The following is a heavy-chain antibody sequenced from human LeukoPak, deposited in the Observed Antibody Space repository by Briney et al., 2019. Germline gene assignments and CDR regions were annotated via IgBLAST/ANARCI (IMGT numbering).Heavy chain of an antibody. CDR3: AKDVSGGN. Sequence: PGGSLRLSCVGSAFTFRSYAMSWVRQAPGKGLEWVSGISGSGVSTDYADSVKGRFTISRDNSKNTLYLQMNNLKAEDTAVYYCAKDVSGGNWGQGTLVTVSS. J-gene: IGHJ4*02. D-gene: IGHD1-14*01. CDR2: ISGSGVST. CDR1: AFTFRSYA. V-gene: IGHV3-23*01.